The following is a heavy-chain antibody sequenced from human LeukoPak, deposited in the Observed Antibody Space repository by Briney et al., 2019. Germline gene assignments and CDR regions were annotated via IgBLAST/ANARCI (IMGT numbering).Heavy chain of an antibody. CDR2: ISWNSGSI. V-gene: IGHV3-9*01. D-gene: IGHD3-9*01. Sequence: PGRSLRLSCAASGFTFDDYAMHWVRQAPGKGLEWASGISWNSGSIGYADSVKGRFTISRDNAKNSLYLQMNSLRAEDTALYYCAKASLVLRYFDWLLPPDYWGQGTLVTVSS. J-gene: IGHJ4*02. CDR1: GFTFDDYA. CDR3: AKASLVLRYFDWLLPPDY.